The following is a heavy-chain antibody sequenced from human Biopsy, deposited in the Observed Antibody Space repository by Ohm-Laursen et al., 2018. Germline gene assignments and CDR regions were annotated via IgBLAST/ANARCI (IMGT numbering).Heavy chain of an antibody. CDR1: GFTFTDYD. V-gene: IGHV3-11*01. J-gene: IGHJ6*02. CDR2: ISPSSTTI. D-gene: IGHD1-1*01. CDR3: ARNVRLEMTDHSGVTTYSRYFAMDA. Sequence: SLRLSCAASGFTFTDYDISWVRHVPGQGLEWLALISPSSTTIYYADSVRGRFFISRDDAKNSVSLEMSSLRADDKALYFCARNVRLEMTDHSGVTTYSRYFAMDAWGRGTTVTVSS.